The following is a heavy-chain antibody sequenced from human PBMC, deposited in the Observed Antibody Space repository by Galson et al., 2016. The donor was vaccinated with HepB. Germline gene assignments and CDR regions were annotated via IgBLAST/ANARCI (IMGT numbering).Heavy chain of an antibody. CDR3: AKGWSGPDS. CDR1: GFTFSTSA. J-gene: IGHJ4*02. D-gene: IGHD3-3*01. CDR2: ISSTSHST. V-gene: IGHV3-23*01. Sequence: SLRLSCAASGFTFSTSAMSWVRQAPGQGLEWVSAISSTSHSTYYADSVKGRFTISRDNAKKTLFRQMASIKIDDTAVYDFAKGWSGPDSWGQGTLVTVSS.